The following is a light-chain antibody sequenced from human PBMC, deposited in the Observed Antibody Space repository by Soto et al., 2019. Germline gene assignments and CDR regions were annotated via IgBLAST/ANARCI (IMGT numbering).Light chain of an antibody. J-gene: IGLJ1*01. CDR3: SSYTITTALV. V-gene: IGLV2-14*01. CDR1: SSDVGGYNF. Sequence: QSVLTQPASVSGSPGQSIIISCTGTSSDVGGYNFVSWYQYHPGKAPKLLIYEVSNRPSGVSDRFSGSKTGNTASLTISGLQPEDEADYYCSSYTITTALVFGSGTKVTVL. CDR2: EVS.